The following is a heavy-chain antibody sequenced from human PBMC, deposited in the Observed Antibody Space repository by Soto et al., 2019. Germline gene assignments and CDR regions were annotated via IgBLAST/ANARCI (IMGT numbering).Heavy chain of an antibody. J-gene: IGHJ4*02. CDR2: ISYDASNM. V-gene: IGHV3-30*18. Sequence: QVQLVESGGGVVQPGRSLRLSCAASGFSFSSYGMHWARQAPGKGPDWVAVISYDASNMYYVDSVKGRFTISRDNSKDTLYLQMNSLRAEDTAVYYCAKDGSSGWYKGPDYWGQGTLVTVSS. CDR3: AKDGSSGWYKGPDY. D-gene: IGHD6-19*01. CDR1: GFSFSSYG.